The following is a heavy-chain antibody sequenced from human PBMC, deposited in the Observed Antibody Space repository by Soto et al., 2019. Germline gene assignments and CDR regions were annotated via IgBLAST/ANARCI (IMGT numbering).Heavy chain of an antibody. J-gene: IGHJ4*02. CDR3: ARTNYDSWSGYPAPLDY. D-gene: IGHD3-3*01. V-gene: IGHV1-18*01. CDR2: ISAYNGNT. CDR1: VDTLASYG. Sequence: GAAVKVTWKASVDTLASYGVSCVRQSRGQGPEWMGWISAYNGNTNYAQKLQGRVTMTTDTSTSTASMELRSLRSDDTAVYYCARTNYDSWSGYPAPLDYWGQGTLVTVSS.